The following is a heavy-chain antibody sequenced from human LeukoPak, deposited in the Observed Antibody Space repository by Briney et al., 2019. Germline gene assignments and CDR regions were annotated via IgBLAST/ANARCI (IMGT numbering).Heavy chain of an antibody. J-gene: IGHJ4*02. D-gene: IGHD6-13*01. V-gene: IGHV3-21*01. CDR1: GFTFSSYS. Sequence: PGGSLRLSCAASGFTFSSYSMNWVRQAPGKGLEWVSSISSSSYIYYAGSVKGRFTISRDNAKNSLYLQMNSLRAEDTAVYYCARDGQQLPFDYWGQGTLVTVSS. CDR3: ARDGQQLPFDY. CDR2: ISSSSYI.